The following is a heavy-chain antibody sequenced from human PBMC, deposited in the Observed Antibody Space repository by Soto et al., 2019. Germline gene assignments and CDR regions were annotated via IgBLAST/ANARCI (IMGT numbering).Heavy chain of an antibody. Sequence: GGSLRLSCAASGFTFSNAWMSWVRQAPGKGLEWVGRIKSKTDGGTTDYAAPVKGRLTISRDDSKNTLYLQMNSLKTEDTAVYYCTTGLSGMAYCGGDCYSGQVDVWGKGTTVTVSS. CDR2: IKSKTDGGTT. D-gene: IGHD2-21*01. CDR1: GFTFSNAW. V-gene: IGHV3-15*01. CDR3: TTGLSGMAYCGGDCYSGQVDV. J-gene: IGHJ6*04.